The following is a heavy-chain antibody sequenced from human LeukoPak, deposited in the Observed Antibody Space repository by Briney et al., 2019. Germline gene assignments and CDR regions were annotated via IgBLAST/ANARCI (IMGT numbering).Heavy chain of an antibody. Sequence: GRSLRLSCTASGFTFSNFAMHRVRQAPGKGLEWVSVISYDGSYKYYADSVKGRFTISRDNSKNTLYLQMNSLRPEDTAVYYCARDLHCSDGSCYSGLHYWGQGTLVTVSS. CDR1: GFTFSNFA. V-gene: IGHV3-30*04. CDR3: ARDLHCSDGSCYSGLHY. CDR2: ISYDGSYK. D-gene: IGHD2-15*01. J-gene: IGHJ4*02.